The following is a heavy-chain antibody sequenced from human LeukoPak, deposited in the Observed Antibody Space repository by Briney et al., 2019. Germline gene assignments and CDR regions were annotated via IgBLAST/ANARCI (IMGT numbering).Heavy chain of an antibody. CDR3: ASVDGSGSYHNRGALDY. CDR2: ISAYNGNT. CDR1: GYNFNSYG. V-gene: IGHV1-18*01. J-gene: IGHJ4*02. D-gene: IGHD3-10*01. Sequence: ASVKVSCKASGYNFNSYGISWVRQAPGQGLEWMGWISAYNGNTNYTQKFQGRVTMTTDTSASTAYMELSSLRPEDTAVYYCASVDGSGSYHNRGALDYWGPGTLVTVSS.